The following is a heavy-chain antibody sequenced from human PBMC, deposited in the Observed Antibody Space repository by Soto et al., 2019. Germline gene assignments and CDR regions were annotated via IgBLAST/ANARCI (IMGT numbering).Heavy chain of an antibody. V-gene: IGHV5-51*01. J-gene: IGHJ3*02. CDR1: GYSFTSYW. Sequence: GASLKISCKGSGYSFTSYWIGSVRQMPGKGLEWMGIIYPGDSDTRYSPSFQGQVTISADKSISTAYLQWSSLKASDTAMYYCARGLEGYCSSTSCYPRAFDIWGQGTMVTVSS. CDR2: IYPGDSDT. D-gene: IGHD2-2*01. CDR3: ARGLEGYCSSTSCYPRAFDI.